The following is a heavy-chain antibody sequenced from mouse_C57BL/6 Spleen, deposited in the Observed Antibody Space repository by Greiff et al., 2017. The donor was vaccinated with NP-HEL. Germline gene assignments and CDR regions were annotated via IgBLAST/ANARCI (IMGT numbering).Heavy chain of an antibody. CDR3: ARKGGSNYGAYFDY. CDR1: GYTFTSYW. Sequence: QVQLQQPGAELVKPGASVKMSCKASGYTFTSYWITWVKQRPGQGLEWIGDIYPGSGSTNYNEKLKSKATLTVDTSSSTAYMQLSSLTSEDSAVYYCARKGGSNYGAYFDYWGQGTTLTVSS. J-gene: IGHJ2*01. CDR2: IYPGSGST. D-gene: IGHD2-5*01. V-gene: IGHV1-55*01.